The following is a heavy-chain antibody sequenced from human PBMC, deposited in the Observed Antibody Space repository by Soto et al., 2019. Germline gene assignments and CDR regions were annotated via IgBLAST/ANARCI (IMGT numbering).Heavy chain of an antibody. CDR3: ARTGGSDIFDY. CDR2: IWYDGSNK. V-gene: IGHV3-33*01. CDR1: GFTFSSYG. Sequence: QVQLVESGVGVVQHGRSMRLSCAASGFTFSSYGMHWVRQAPGKGLEWVAVIWYDGSNKYYADSVKGRFTISRDNSKNTLYLQMNSLRAEDTAVYYCARTGGSDIFDYWVQGTLVTVSS. J-gene: IGHJ4*02. D-gene: IGHD2-15*01.